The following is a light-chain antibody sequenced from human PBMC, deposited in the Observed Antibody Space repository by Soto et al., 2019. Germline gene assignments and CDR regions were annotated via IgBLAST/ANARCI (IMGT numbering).Light chain of an antibody. Sequence: EIVMTQSPDTLSVSPGEGATLSCRASRSISSYLAWYQQKPGQAPSLLIYDASNRATGIPARFSGSGSGTDFTLTISSLEPEDFAVYYCQQRSNWPWTFGQGTKVDIK. J-gene: IGKJ1*01. V-gene: IGKV3-11*01. CDR1: RSISSY. CDR2: DAS. CDR3: QQRSNWPWT.